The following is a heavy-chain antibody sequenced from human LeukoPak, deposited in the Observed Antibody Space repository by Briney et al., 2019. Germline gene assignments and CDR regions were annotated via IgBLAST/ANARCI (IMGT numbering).Heavy chain of an antibody. Sequence: GGSLRLSCAASGFTFSNAWMNWVRQAPGKGLEWVGRIKSKTGGGTTDYAAPVKGRFTISRDDSKNTLYLQMNSLKTEDTAVYYCTTDGLDVEWELPSSWGQGTMVTVSS. J-gene: IGHJ3*01. CDR2: IKSKTGGGTT. D-gene: IGHD1-26*01. CDR1: GFTFSNAW. V-gene: IGHV3-15*07. CDR3: TTDGLDVEWELPSS.